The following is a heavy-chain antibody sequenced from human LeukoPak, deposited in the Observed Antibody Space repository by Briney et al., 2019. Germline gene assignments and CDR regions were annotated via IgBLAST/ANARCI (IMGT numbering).Heavy chain of an antibody. CDR3: ARGIAVGPTPNRFDR. D-gene: IGHD2-2*01. CDR1: GYTFTSYG. V-gene: IGHV1-18*01. Sequence: ASVTVSCKASGYTFTSYGITWVRQAPGEGLEWMGWISAYNGNTKYAQKFQGRVTMTTDTSTNTAHMELRSLTSDDPAVYYCARGIAVGPTPNRFDRWGQGTLVTVPS. CDR2: ISAYNGNT. J-gene: IGHJ5*02.